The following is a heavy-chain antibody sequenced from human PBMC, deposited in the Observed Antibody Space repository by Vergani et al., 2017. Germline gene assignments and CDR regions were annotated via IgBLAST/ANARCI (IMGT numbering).Heavy chain of an antibody. CDR2: ISYDGTQK. CDR3: ATKSCGTPGCQIGYFRE. D-gene: IGHD1-1*01. Sequence: QVHLVESGGGVVQPGRSLRLSCVVSGFTSSYSGMHWVRQAPGKGLEWVAVISYDGTQKYYADSVKGRFTISRDHSKSTLYLQMNSLRTEDTAVYYCATKSCGTPGCQIGYFREWGQGTLVTVSS. J-gene: IGHJ1*01. CDR1: GFTSSYSG. V-gene: IGHV3-30*03.